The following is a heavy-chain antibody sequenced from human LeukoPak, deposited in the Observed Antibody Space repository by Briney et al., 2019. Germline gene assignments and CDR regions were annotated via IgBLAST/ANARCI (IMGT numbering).Heavy chain of an antibody. J-gene: IGHJ4*02. D-gene: IGHD4-17*01. CDR3: RSDYGGSYFAP. Sequence: GGSLRLSCSASGFTFSSYGLHWVRQAPGKGLEWVALISYDGSSKHYADSVKGRFTISRDNSKNTLYLQMNSLRAEDTAVYYCRSDYGGSYFAPGGQEPLVPVSS. V-gene: IGHV3-30*03. CDR2: ISYDGSSK. CDR1: GFTFSSYG.